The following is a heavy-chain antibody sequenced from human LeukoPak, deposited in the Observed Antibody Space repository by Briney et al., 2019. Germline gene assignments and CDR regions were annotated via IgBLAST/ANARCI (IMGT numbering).Heavy chain of an antibody. Sequence: GGSLRLSCSASGFTLSSHGMHWVRQAPGKGREWVAGMWYDGSKEDYADSVKGRFTISRDMSKNTLNLQMNSVRVEDTAMFYCARDLSFGSLDFRGQGTLVTVSS. CDR1: GFTLSSHG. J-gene: IGHJ4*02. CDR2: MWYDGSKE. CDR3: ARDLSFGSLDF. D-gene: IGHD1-26*01. V-gene: IGHV3-33*01.